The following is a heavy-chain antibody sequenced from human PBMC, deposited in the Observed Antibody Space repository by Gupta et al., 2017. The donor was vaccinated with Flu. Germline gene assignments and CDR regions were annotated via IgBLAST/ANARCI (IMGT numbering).Heavy chain of an antibody. CDR3: SRLNEADDL. Sequence: EVQLVESGGDLVQPGGSLRLSCAASGFSFSSYWIHWVRQAPGKGLEWVSRINGDGSSINYADSVKGRFTTSRDNAKITLYLQMNSLRAEDTAVYYCSRLNEADDLWGHGTLVTASS. CDR1: GFSFSSYW. V-gene: IGHV3-74*01. D-gene: IGHD6-13*01. J-gene: IGHJ5*02. CDR2: INGDGSSI.